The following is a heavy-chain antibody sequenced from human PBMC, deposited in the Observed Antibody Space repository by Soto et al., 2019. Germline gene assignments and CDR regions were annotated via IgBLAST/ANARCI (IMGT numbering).Heavy chain of an antibody. D-gene: IGHD4-4*01. CDR2: ISGSGGST. Sequence: GVSQRLSCSASGLTFSSYAMSWVRPAPGKGLEWVSAISGSGGSTYYADSVKGRFTISRDNSKNTLYLQMNSLRAEDTAVYYCAKDADYSNYVEDYLGQGTLVTVSS. CDR1: GLTFSSYA. V-gene: IGHV3-23*01. CDR3: AKDADYSNYVEDY. J-gene: IGHJ4*02.